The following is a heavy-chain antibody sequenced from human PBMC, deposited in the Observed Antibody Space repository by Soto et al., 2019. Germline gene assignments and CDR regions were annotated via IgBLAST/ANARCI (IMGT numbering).Heavy chain of an antibody. CDR2: ISSSGSTA. CDR1: GFTFSRFE. D-gene: IGHD3-10*01. V-gene: IGHV3-48*03. J-gene: IGHJ4*02. Sequence: EVQLVESGGGLVQPGGSLRLSCAASGFTFSRFELHWVRQAPGKGLEWISYISSSGSTAYYASSVDGRFTISRDNANNSVYLQMDSRRAKDTALYYCTRAAWFPYLSFYWGQGALVTVSS. CDR3: TRAAWFPYLSFY.